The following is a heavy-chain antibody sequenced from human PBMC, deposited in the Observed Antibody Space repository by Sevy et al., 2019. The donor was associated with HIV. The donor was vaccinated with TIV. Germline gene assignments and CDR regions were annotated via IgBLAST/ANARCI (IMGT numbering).Heavy chain of an antibody. D-gene: IGHD2-2*02. CDR3: VKGARYTIPNDAFDI. V-gene: IGHV3-23*01. CDR2: ISGGGGDT. J-gene: IGHJ3*02. Sequence: GGSLRLSCEASGLTFSSNAMSWVRQAPGKGLEWVSGISGGGGDTFYADSVKGRFTISRDNSKNTLFLQINSLRAEDTALYYCVKGARYTIPNDAFDIWGQWTMVTVSS. CDR1: GLTFSSNA.